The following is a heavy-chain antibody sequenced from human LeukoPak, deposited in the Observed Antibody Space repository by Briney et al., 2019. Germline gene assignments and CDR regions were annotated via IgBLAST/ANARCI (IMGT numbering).Heavy chain of an antibody. CDR1: GFTFGSYA. V-gene: IGHV3-30*04. CDR2: ISYDGSKI. Sequence: PGGSLRLSCAASGFTFGSYAMHWVRHAPGKGLECAAVISYDGSKIYYEDSVKGRFTISRDNSKNTLYLEMNSLRPEDTAVYYCARTSMIAIDNWGQGTLVTVS. CDR3: ARTSMIAIDN. J-gene: IGHJ4*02. D-gene: IGHD3-22*01.